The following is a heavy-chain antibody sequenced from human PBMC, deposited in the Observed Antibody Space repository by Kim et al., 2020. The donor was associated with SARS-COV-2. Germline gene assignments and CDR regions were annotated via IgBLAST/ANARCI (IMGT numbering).Heavy chain of an antibody. CDR3: TRDLSDGWTFDY. CDR2: ITPTGDGT. V-gene: IGHV1-46*01. D-gene: IGHD6-19*01. Sequence: VKVSCKASGYTFTSNHMHWVRQAPGQGLEWMGMITPTGDGTTYSQRFQGRLTLTTDTSTSTVYMELSRLRSEDTAVYFCTRDLSDGWTFDYWGQGTLVTVSS. CDR1: GYTFTSNH. J-gene: IGHJ4*02.